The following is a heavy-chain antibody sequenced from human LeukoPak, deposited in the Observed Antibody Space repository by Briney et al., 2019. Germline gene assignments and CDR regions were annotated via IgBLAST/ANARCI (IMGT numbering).Heavy chain of an antibody. CDR2: IYPRDGSR. V-gene: IGHV1-46*01. Sequence: GASVKVSCKASGYIFINNYIQWVRQAPGQGLEWVGMIYPRDGSRSYAQNFQGRVTVTRDTSTSTVHMELSGLTSEDTAVYYCARDQEGFDYWGQGTLVTVSS. CDR3: ARDQEGFDY. CDR1: GYIFINNY. J-gene: IGHJ4*02.